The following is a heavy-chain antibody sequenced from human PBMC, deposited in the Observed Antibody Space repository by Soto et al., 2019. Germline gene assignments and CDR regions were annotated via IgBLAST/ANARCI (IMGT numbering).Heavy chain of an antibody. CDR1: GYTFTGYY. D-gene: IGHD2-8*02. CDR2: INPNSGGT. CDR3: ASGLRHLVYYYYGMDV. V-gene: IGHV1-2*04. J-gene: IGHJ6*02. Sequence: QVQLVQSGAEVKKPGASVKVSCKASGYTFTGYYMHWVRQAPGEGLEGIVWINPNSGGTNYAQALQGCLNMTRNTSISTAYMDLSSLTSADTAVYYCASGLRHLVYYYYGMDVWGHGTTVTVSS.